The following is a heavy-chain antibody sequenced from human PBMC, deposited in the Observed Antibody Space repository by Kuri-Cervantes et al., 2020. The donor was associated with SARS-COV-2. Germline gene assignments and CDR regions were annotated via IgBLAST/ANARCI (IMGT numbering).Heavy chain of an antibody. D-gene: IGHD6-13*01. J-gene: IGHJ6*03. CDR1: GYTFTSYY. CDR2: INPSGGST. CDR3: ARGFAGTLYYYYMDV. Sequence: ASVKVSCKASGYTFTSYYMHWVRQAPGQGLEWMGIINPSGGSTSYAQKFQGRVTMTRDTSTSTVYMELSSLRSEDTAVYYCARGFAGTLYYYYMDVWGKGTTVTVSS. V-gene: IGHV1-46*01.